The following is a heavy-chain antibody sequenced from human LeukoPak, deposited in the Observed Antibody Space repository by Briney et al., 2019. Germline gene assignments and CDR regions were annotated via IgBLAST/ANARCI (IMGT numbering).Heavy chain of an antibody. V-gene: IGHV3-21*01. CDR2: ISSSSSYI. J-gene: IGHJ4*02. Sequence: SGGSLRLSCAASGFTFSSYSMNWVHQAPGKGLEWVSSISSSSSYIYYADSVKGRFTISRDNAKNSLYLQMNSLRAEDTAVYYCAKGDSYSGSPCVYWGQGTLVTVSS. CDR1: GFTFSSYS. D-gene: IGHD1-26*01. CDR3: AKGDSYSGSPCVY.